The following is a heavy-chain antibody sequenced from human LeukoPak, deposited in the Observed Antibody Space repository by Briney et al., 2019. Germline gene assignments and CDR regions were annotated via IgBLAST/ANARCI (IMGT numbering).Heavy chain of an antibody. CDR3: IKGKYQFDY. J-gene: IGHJ4*02. CDR2: INSDGSST. Sequence: GGSLRLSCAASGFSFSNSWMHWVRQTPGKGQVWVSRINSDGSSTIYADSVKGRFTISRDNAKNTLYLQMSSLRAEDTAVYYCIKGKYQFDYWGQGTLVTVSS. D-gene: IGHD6-6*01. CDR1: GFSFSNSW. V-gene: IGHV3-74*01.